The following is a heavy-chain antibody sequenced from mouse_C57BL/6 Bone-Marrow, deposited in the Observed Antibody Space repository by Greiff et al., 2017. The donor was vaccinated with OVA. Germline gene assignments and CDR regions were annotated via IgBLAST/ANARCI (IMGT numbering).Heavy chain of an antibody. J-gene: IGHJ4*01. V-gene: IGHV5-6*01. D-gene: IGHD2-3*01. CDR2: ISSGGSYT. CDR1: GFTFSSYG. Sequence: EVQGVESGGDLVKPGGSLKLSCAASGFTFSSYGMSWVRQTPDKRLEWVATISSGGSYTYYPDSVKGRFTISRDNAKNTLYLQMSSLKSEDTAMYYCARMGTNAMDYWGQGTSVTVSS. CDR3: ARMGTNAMDY.